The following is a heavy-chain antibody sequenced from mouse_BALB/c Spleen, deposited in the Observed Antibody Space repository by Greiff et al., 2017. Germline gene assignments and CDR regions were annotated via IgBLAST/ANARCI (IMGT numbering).Heavy chain of an antibody. V-gene: IGHV5-9-4*01. CDR3: ARGGTTAKTWFAY. J-gene: IGHJ3*01. CDR1: GFSFSSYA. Sequence: EVNLVESGGGLVKPGGSLKLSCAASGFSFSSYAMSWVRQSPEKRLEWVAEISSGGSYTYYPDTVTGRFTISRDNAKNTLYLEMSSLRSEDTAMYYCARGGTTAKTWFAYWGQGTLVTVSA. CDR2: ISSGGSYT. D-gene: IGHD1-2*01.